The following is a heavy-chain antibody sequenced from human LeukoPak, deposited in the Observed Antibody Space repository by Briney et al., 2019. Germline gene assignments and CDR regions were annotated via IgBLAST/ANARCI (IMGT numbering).Heavy chain of an antibody. Sequence: PGGSLRLSFAASGFSISHYAMNSVRQPPGKRLESVSAINNRGNPYYGNSAQGRFTVSRDTLNNIFYLQMTSLRPDDTALYYCAKDHPSSGWPVFENWGQGALVTVAS. V-gene: IGHV3-23*01. J-gene: IGHJ4*02. CDR2: INNRGNP. D-gene: IGHD6-19*01. CDR1: GFSISHYA. CDR3: AKDHPSSGWPVFEN.